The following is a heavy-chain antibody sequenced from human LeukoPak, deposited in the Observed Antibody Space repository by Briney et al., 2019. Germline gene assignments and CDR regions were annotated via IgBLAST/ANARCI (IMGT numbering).Heavy chain of an antibody. D-gene: IGHD4-17*01. CDR1: GFTFNSYA. CDR2: IYHSGST. Sequence: LRLSCAASGFTFNSYAMSWVRQAPGKGLEWIGYIYHSGSTYYNPSLKSRVTISVDRSKNQFSLKLSSVTAADTAVYYCAKGGLRFDYWGQGTLVTVSS. J-gene: IGHJ4*02. V-gene: IGHV4-30-2*01. CDR3: AKGGLRFDY.